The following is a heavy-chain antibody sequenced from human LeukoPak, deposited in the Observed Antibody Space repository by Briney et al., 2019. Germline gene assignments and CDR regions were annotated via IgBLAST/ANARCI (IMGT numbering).Heavy chain of an antibody. CDR1: GFTFSNYG. Sequence: PGGSLRLSCAASGFTFSNYGMHWVRQAPGKGLEWVSGIRWNRGTIGYADSVKGRFTISRDNAKNSLYLQMNSLRVEDTALYCCAKAHSQDYYSYGMDVWGQGTTVTVSS. J-gene: IGHJ6*02. D-gene: IGHD5-18*01. V-gene: IGHV3-9*01. CDR3: AKAHSQDYYSYGMDV. CDR2: IRWNRGTI.